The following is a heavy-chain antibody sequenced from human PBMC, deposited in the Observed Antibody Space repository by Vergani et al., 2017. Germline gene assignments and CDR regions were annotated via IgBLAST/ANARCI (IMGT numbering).Heavy chain of an antibody. V-gene: IGHV1-69*01. CDR2: IIPIFGTA. Sequence: QVQLVQSGAEVKKPGASVKVSCKASGYTFTSYDINWVRQATGQGLEWMGGIIPIFGTANYAQKFQGRVTITADESTSTAYMELSSLRSEDTAVYYCARDYVGATPKVAFDIWGQGTMVTVSS. J-gene: IGHJ3*02. D-gene: IGHD1-26*01. CDR1: GYTFTSYD. CDR3: ARDYVGATPKVAFDI.